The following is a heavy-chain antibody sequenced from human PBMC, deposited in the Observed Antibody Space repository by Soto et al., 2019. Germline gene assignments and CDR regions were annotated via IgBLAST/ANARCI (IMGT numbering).Heavy chain of an antibody. V-gene: IGHV1-18*01. CDR2: ISAHNGNT. CDR3: ARGRYGDY. Sequence: QVHLVQSGAEVKKPGASVKVSCKASGYTFTSYGITWVRQAPGPGLEWMGWISAHNGNTDYAQKLQGRVIVTRDTSTSTAYMELRILISDDTAVYYCARGRYGDYWGQGALVTVSS. CDR1: GYTFTSYG. D-gene: IGHD1-1*01. J-gene: IGHJ4*02.